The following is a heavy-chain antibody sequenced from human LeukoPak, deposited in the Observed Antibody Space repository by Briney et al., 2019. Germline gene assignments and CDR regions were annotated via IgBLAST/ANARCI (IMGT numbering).Heavy chain of an antibody. Sequence: GGSLRLSCAASGFTFSSYWMHWVRQAPGKGLEWVSRINSDGSSTSYADSVKGRFTISRDNAKNTLYLQMNSLRGEDAAVYYCASLYSSGYFYFDYWGQGTLVTVSS. D-gene: IGHD3-22*01. V-gene: IGHV3-74*01. CDR3: ASLYSSGYFYFDY. CDR2: INSDGSST. J-gene: IGHJ4*02. CDR1: GFTFSSYW.